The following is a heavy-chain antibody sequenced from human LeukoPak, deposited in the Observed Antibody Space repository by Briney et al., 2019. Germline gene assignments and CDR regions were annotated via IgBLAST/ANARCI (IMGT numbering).Heavy chain of an antibody. CDR1: DYSISRGFY. CDR3: ARQAVVGATRWFDP. D-gene: IGHD1-26*01. Sequence: SETLSLTCTVSDYSISRGFYWGWIRQPPGKGLEWIGTIHYSGNTYYNPSLKSRVTISVDTSKNQFSLRLTSVTAADTAVYYCARQAVVGATRWFDPWGQGTLVTVSS. V-gene: IGHV4-38-2*02. J-gene: IGHJ5*02. CDR2: IHYSGNT.